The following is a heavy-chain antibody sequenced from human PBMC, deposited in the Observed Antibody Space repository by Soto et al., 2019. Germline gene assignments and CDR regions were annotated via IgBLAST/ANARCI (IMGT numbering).Heavy chain of an antibody. CDR1: GFTFSSYS. CDR3: ARDGMTTVTTRAFDI. V-gene: IGHV3-21*01. J-gene: IGHJ3*02. Sequence: GGSLRFSCAASGFTFSSYSMNWVRQAPGKGLEWVSSISSSSSYIYYADSVKGRFTISRDNAKNSLYLQMNSLRAEDTAVYYCARDGMTTVTTRAFDIWGQGTMVTVSS. D-gene: IGHD4-17*01. CDR2: ISSSSSYI.